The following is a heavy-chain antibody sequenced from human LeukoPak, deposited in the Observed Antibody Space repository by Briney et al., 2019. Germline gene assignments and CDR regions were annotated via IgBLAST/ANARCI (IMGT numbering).Heavy chain of an antibody. D-gene: IGHD5-12*01. V-gene: IGHV3-23*01. CDR2: ISGSGGST. J-gene: IGHJ6*03. CDR1: GFTFSTYG. Sequence: GGSLRLSCAASGFTFSTYGMSWVRQAPGKGLEWVSAISGSGGSTYYADSVKGRFTISRDNSKNTLYLQMNSLRAEDTAVYYCARDLRGYSGYTYYYYMDVWGKGTTVTISS. CDR3: ARDLRGYSGYTYYYYMDV.